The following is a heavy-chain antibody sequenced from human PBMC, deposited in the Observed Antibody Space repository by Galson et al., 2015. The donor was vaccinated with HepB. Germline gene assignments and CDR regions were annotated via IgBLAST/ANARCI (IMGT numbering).Heavy chain of an antibody. CDR2: ISGGTTYS. J-gene: IGHJ4*02. CDR3: ARVADSDYGDHTHFDY. V-gene: IGHV3-11*06. D-gene: IGHD4-17*01. CDR1: GFIFSDYY. Sequence: SLRPSCAASGFIFSDYYMSWIRQAPGKGLEWLSYISGGTTYSNYADSVKGRFTISRDNAKNSLYLQINSLRADETAVYYCARVADSDYGDHTHFDYWGQGSLVTVSS.